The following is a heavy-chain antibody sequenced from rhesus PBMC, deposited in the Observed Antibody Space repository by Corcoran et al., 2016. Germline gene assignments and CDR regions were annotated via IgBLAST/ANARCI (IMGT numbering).Heavy chain of an antibody. Sequence: EVQLAESGGGLVQPGGSLRLSCAASGFTVSSYWMSWVRPGTGKWMEWLSDMYGNTMYDGDAGKGRFHVARDDVKNSMYLQMNSLRAEDTAVYYCTRAGSGGWAGHFDFWGQGALAIVSS. CDR2: MYGNTM. CDR1: GFTVSSYW. J-gene: IGHJ1*01. V-gene: IGHV3-11*01. D-gene: IGHD6-37*01. CDR3: TRAGSGGWAGHFDF.